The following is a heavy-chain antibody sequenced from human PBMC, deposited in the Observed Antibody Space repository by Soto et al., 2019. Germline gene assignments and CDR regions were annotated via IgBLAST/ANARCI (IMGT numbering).Heavy chain of an antibody. CDR2: IYPGESDT. Sequence: GESLKISCLGSGYAFSSYWIAWVRQMPGKGLEWMGIIYPGESDTRYSPSFQGPVTIPVGQPITTPSPKGGRLKAAATALYDCAREYCTATICDPWFDPWGQGTLVTVSS. D-gene: IGHD2-8*02. J-gene: IGHJ5*02. CDR3: AREYCTATICDPWFDP. V-gene: IGHV5-51*04. CDR1: GYAFSSYW.